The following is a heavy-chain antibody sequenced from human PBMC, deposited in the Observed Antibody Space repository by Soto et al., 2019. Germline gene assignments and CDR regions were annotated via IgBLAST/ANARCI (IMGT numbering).Heavy chain of an antibody. CDR2: IWYDGSIK. CDR3: ARVSSDYYGMDV. Sequence: QVQLVESGGGVVQPGRSLTLSCVASESMFGSYGMYWVRQAPGKGLEWVAVIWYDGSIKHYADSVKGRFTISSDNSKNPLQLQTNRLRGEDTAVYYCARVSSDYYGMDVWGQGTAVIVSS. J-gene: IGHJ6*02. V-gene: IGHV3-33*01. CDR1: ESMFGSYG. D-gene: IGHD3-22*01.